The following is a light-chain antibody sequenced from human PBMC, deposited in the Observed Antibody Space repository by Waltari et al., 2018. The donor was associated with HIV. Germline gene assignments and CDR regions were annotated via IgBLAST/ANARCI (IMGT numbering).Light chain of an antibody. J-gene: IGLJ3*02. CDR3: NSRDSRGNHWV. Sequence: SSELTQDPAVSVALGQTVRITCQGDSLRSYYASWYQQKPGQAPVLVIYGTDNRPAGIPDRFSGSSSGNTASLTITGAQAEDEADYYCNSRDSRGNHWVFGGGTKLTVL. CDR2: GTD. V-gene: IGLV3-19*01. CDR1: SLRSYY.